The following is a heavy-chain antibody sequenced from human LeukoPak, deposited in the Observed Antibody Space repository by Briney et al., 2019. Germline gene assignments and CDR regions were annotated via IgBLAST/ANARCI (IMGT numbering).Heavy chain of an antibody. J-gene: IGHJ4*02. CDR1: DKSGSGYY. CDR3: ARGVDY. V-gene: IGHV4-34*01. CDR2: IDQSGST. Sequence: SETLSLTCAVYDKSGSGYYWTWFRQVPGKGLEWIGEIDQSGSTNYNPSLKRRVIISVDTSKSQFSLKMTSIAAADTGLYYCARGVDYWGQGTVVTVSS.